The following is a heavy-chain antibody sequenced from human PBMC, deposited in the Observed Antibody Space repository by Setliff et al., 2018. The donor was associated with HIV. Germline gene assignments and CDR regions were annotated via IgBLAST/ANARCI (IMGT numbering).Heavy chain of an antibody. CDR3: ATSDYGGDSGHFQH. V-gene: IGHV5-51*01. CDR2: IYPGDSNT. J-gene: IGHJ1*01. CDR1: GYNFSNYW. Sequence: GESLKISCKGSGYNFSNYWIAWLRQMPGKGLEWMGIIYPGDSNTRYSPSFQGQVTISADKSISTAYLRWSSLKASDTAMYYCATSDYGGDSGHFQHWGQGTLVTVSS. D-gene: IGHD2-21*02.